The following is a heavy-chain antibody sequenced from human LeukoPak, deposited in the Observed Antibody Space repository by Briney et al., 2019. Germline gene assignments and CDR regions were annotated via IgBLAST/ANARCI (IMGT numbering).Heavy chain of an antibody. Sequence: GGSLRLSCTASGFTFGDYAMSWVRQAPGKGLDWVGFIRSKAYGGTTEYAASVKGRFTISRDDSKSIAYLQMNSLETEDTAVYYCTRVDYDFWSGYWPDDYWGQGTLVTVSS. CDR3: TRVDYDFWSGYWPDDY. CDR2: IRSKAYGGTT. CDR1: GFTFGDYA. J-gene: IGHJ4*02. V-gene: IGHV3-49*04. D-gene: IGHD3-3*01.